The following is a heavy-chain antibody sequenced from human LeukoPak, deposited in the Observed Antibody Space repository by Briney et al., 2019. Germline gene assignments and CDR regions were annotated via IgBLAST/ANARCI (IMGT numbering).Heavy chain of an antibody. CDR2: ISYDGGDP. V-gene: IGHV3-74*01. Sequence: GGPLRLSCAASGFTFSSYWMHWVRQAPGKGLVWVSRISYDGGDPSYADSAKGRFTISRDNAKNTLYLQMNSLTAEDTAVYYCARGYSSRLYNWLDPWGQGTLVTVSS. J-gene: IGHJ5*02. D-gene: IGHD6-13*01. CDR1: GFTFSSYW. CDR3: ARGYSSRLYNWLDP.